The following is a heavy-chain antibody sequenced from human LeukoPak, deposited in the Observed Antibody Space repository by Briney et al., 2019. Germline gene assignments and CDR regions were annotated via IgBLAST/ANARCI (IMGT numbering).Heavy chain of an antibody. CDR3: ARDSPNPQQLVLDY. CDR2: ISYDGSNK. D-gene: IGHD6-13*01. J-gene: IGHJ4*02. V-gene: IGHV3-30-3*01. CDR1: GFTFSSYA. Sequence: PGGSLRLSCAASGFTFSSYAMHWVRQAPGKGLEWVAVISYDGSNKYYADSVKGRFTISRDNSKNTLYLQMNSLRAEDTAVYYCARDSPNPQQLVLDYWGQGTLVTVSS.